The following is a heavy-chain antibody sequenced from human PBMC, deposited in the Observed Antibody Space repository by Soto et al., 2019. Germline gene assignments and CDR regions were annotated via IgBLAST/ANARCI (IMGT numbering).Heavy chain of an antibody. V-gene: IGHV4-31*03. CDR3: SRVGYSSGRFGD. J-gene: IGHJ4*02. CDR2: IFYNGNT. Sequence: QVQLQESGPGLVKPSQTLSLICTVSGGSISNAGYYWSWIRQHPGKGLEWIGYIFYNGNTYYNPSLKSRVTISLDTYKNLFSLRLTYVTVSYTAGYFCSRVGYSSGRFGDGGQGTLFTVSS. CDR1: GGSISNAGYY. D-gene: IGHD6-19*01.